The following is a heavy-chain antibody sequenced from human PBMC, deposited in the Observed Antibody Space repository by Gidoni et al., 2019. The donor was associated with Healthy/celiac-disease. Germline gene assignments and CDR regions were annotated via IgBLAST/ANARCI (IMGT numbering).Heavy chain of an antibody. Sequence: EVQLVESGGGLVKPGGSLRLSCAASGFTFSNAWMSWVRQAPGKGLEWVGRIKSKTDGGTTDYAAPVKGRFTISRDDSKNTLYLQMNSLKTEDTAVYYCTTESPIHLGELPLRFDYWGQGTLVTVSS. D-gene: IGHD3-16*01. CDR2: IKSKTDGGTT. CDR1: GFTFSNAW. V-gene: IGHV3-15*01. J-gene: IGHJ4*02. CDR3: TTESPIHLGELPLRFDY.